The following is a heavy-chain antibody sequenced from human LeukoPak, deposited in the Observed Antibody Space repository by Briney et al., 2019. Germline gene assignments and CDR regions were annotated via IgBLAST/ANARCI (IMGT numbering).Heavy chain of an antibody. D-gene: IGHD3-10*01. CDR1: GGSISSFNW. CDR2: INHSGST. V-gene: IGHV4-4*02. J-gene: IGHJ3*02. Sequence: SETLSLTCAVSGGSISSFNWWSWVRQPPGRGLEWIGEINHSGSTNYNPSLKSRVTISVDTSKNHFSLKLSSVTAADTAVYYCARRVRGVNDAFDIWGQGTMVTVSS. CDR3: ARRVRGVNDAFDI.